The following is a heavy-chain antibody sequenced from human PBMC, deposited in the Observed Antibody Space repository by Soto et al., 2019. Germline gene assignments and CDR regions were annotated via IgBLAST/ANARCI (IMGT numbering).Heavy chain of an antibody. D-gene: IGHD5-12*01. Sequence: EVQLVESRGGLVQPGGSLRLSCAASGFTFSSYWMSWVRQAPGKGLEWVANIKQDGSEKYYVDSVKGRFTISRDNAKNSLYLQMNSLRAEDTAVYYCARAKSVYSGYDPQAYFDYWGQGTLVTVSS. CDR1: GFTFSSYW. J-gene: IGHJ4*02. V-gene: IGHV3-7*01. CDR2: IKQDGSEK. CDR3: ARAKSVYSGYDPQAYFDY.